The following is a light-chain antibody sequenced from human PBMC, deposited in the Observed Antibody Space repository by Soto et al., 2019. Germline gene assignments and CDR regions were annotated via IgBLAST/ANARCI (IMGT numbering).Light chain of an antibody. V-gene: IGKV1-9*01. CDR3: QQFKSYPVT. CDR2: LAS. CDR1: QGISSY. J-gene: IGKJ4*01. Sequence: IQLTQSPSSLSASVGDRVTITCRASQGISSYLAWYQQKPGKAPKLLIYLASTLQSGVPSSFIGSGSGTDFSLTISSLQPEDFATYYCQQFKSYPVTLGGGTKVEIK.